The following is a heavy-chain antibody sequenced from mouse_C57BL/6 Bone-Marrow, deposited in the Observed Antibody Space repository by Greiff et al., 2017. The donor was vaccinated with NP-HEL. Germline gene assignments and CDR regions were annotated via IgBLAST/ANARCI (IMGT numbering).Heavy chain of an antibody. J-gene: IGHJ4*01. CDR1: GYTFTSYG. Sequence: QVQLKESGAELARPGASVKLSCKASGYTFTSYGISWVKQRTGQGLEWIGEIYPRSGNTYYNEKFKGKATLTADKSSSTAYMELRSLTSEDSAVYFCARRGDGYSFYYYAMDYWGQGTSVTVSS. D-gene: IGHD2-3*01. CDR3: ARRGDGYSFYYYAMDY. CDR2: IYPRSGNT. V-gene: IGHV1-81*01.